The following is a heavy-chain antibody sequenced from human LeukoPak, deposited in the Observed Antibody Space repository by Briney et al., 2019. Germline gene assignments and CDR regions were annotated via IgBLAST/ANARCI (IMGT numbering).Heavy chain of an antibody. CDR3: ARGYDFWSGY. CDR2: IIPNSGGT. J-gene: IGHJ4*02. V-gene: IGHV1-2*02. CDR1: GYTFTGYY. D-gene: IGHD3-3*01. Sequence: APVKVSCKASGYTFTGYYMHWVRQAPGQGLEWMGWIIPNSGGTSYAQKFQGRVTMTRDTSISTAYMELSRLRSDDTAVYYCARGYDFWSGYWGQGTLVTVSS.